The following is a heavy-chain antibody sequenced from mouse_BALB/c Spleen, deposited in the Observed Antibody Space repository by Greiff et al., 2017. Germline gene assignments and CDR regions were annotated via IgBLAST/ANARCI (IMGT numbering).Heavy chain of an antibody. CDR2: INPNNGGT. CDR1: GYTFTDYN. Sequence: EVQLQQSGPELVKPGASVKIPCKASGYTFTDYNMDWVKQSHGKSLEWIGDINPNNGGTIYNQKFKGKATLTVDKSSSTAYMELRSLTSEDTAVYYCARPAYYRSFAYWGQGTLVTVSA. V-gene: IGHV1-18*01. CDR3: ARPAYYRSFAY. J-gene: IGHJ3*01. D-gene: IGHD2-14*01.